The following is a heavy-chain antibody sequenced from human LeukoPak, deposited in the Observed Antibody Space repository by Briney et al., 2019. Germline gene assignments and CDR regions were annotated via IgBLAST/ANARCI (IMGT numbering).Heavy chain of an antibody. CDR3: ASHYYDSSGYHFQH. CDR2: ISYDGSNK. D-gene: IGHD3-22*01. V-gene: IGHV3-30-3*01. J-gene: IGHJ1*01. CDR1: GFTFSSCA. Sequence: GGSLRLSCAASGFTFSSCAMHWVRQAPGKGLEWVAVISYDGSNKYYADSVKGRFTISRDNSKNTLYLQMNSLRAEDTAVYYCASHYYDSSGYHFQHWGQGTLVTVSS.